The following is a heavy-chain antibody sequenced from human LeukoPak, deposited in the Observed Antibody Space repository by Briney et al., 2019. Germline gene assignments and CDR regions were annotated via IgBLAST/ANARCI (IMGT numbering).Heavy chain of an antibody. D-gene: IGHD4-17*01. CDR2: ISRSGSTT. J-gene: IGHJ3*02. CDR3: AREPITVTTWFCAFDI. CDR1: GFTFNRHG. Sequence: GGSLRLSCVASGFTFNRHGMNWVRQAPGKGLEWVSAISRSGSTTSYAESVKGRFTNSRDNSKNTLYLQMNSLRAEDTALYYCAREPITVTTWFCAFDIWGQGTMVTVSS. V-gene: IGHV3-23*01.